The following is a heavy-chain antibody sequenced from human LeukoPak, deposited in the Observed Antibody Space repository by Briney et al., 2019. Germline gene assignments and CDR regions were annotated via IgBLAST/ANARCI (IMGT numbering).Heavy chain of an antibody. V-gene: IGHV3-66*01. CDR3: VYGDFVRTVNYFDY. Sequence: PGGSLRLSCAASGFTVSSSYMSWVRQAPGKGLERVSVIYSGGNTYYADSVKGRFTISRDNSKNSLFLQMTSLRAEDTALYYCVYGDFVRTVNYFDYWGQGTLVTVSS. CDR2: IYSGGNT. CDR1: GFTVSSSY. J-gene: IGHJ4*02. D-gene: IGHD4-17*01.